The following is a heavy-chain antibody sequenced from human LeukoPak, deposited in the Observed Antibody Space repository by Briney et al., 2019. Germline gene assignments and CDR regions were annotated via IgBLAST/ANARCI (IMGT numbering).Heavy chain of an antibody. CDR3: AKEGPYFDWSYYIDY. Sequence: PGGSLRLSCAASGFTFSSYSMNWVRQAPGKGLEWVSSISSSSSYIYYADSVKGRFTISRDNAKNSLYLQMNSPRAEDTAVYYCAKEGPYFDWSYYIDYWGQGTLVTVSS. CDR2: ISSSSSYI. J-gene: IGHJ4*02. V-gene: IGHV3-21*04. CDR1: GFTFSSYS. D-gene: IGHD3-9*01.